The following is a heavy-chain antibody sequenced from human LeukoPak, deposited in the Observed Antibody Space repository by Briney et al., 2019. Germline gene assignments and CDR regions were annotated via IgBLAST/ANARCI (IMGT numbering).Heavy chain of an antibody. CDR3: AKRNSGNYFDD. CDR2: IWYDGSNK. D-gene: IGHD1-26*01. V-gene: IGHV3-33*06. Sequence: GGSLRLSCAASGFTFSNYDMHWVRQAPGKGLEWVAVIWYDGSNKYYADSVKGRFTLSRDNSKNTLYLQMNSLRAEDTAVYYCAKRNSGNYFDDWGQGTLVTVSS. CDR1: GFTFSNYD. J-gene: IGHJ4*02.